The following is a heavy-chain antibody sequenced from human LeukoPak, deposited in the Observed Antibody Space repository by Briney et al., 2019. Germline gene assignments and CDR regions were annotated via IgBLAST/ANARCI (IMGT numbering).Heavy chain of an antibody. CDR3: ARDHYSIGYYL. V-gene: IGHV1-8*03. D-gene: IGHD3-22*01. CDR2: MNPNSGNT. CDR1: GYTFTSYD. Sequence: GASVKVSCKASGYTFTSYDINWVRQATGQGLEWMGWMNPNSGNTGYAQKFQGRVAITRNSSISTAYMELRSLRSDDTAVYYCARDHYSIGYYLWGQGTLVTVSS. J-gene: IGHJ4*02.